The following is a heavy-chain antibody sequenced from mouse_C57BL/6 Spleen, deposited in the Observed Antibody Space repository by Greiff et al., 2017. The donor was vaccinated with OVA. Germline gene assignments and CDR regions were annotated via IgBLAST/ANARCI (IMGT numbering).Heavy chain of an antibody. CDR2: IDPSDSYT. J-gene: IGHJ3*01. V-gene: IGHV1-69*01. CDR3: ARSYRSKTWFAY. D-gene: IGHD1-1*01. CDR1: GYTFTSYW. Sequence: QVQLQQPGAELVMPGASVKLSCKASGYTFTSYWMHWVKQRPGQGLEWIGEIDPSDSYTNYNQKFKGKSTLTVDKSSSTAYMQLSSLTSEDSAVYYCARSYRSKTWFAYWGQGTLVTVSA.